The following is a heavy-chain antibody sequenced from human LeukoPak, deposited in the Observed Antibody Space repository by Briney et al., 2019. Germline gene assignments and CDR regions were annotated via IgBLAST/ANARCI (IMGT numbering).Heavy chain of an antibody. D-gene: IGHD3-22*01. CDR3: ASEGNYDSSGYSRYNYYYMDV. Sequence: SVKVSFKGSGGTFISYSISWVRQAPGQGLEWMGGIIPAFGTAHYAQKFQGRVTFTTDESTTTAYMELRSLRSEDTAVYYCASEGNYDSSGYSRYNYYYMDVWGKGTAVTVSS. V-gene: IGHV1-69*05. CDR2: IIPAFGTA. J-gene: IGHJ6*03. CDR1: GGTFISYS.